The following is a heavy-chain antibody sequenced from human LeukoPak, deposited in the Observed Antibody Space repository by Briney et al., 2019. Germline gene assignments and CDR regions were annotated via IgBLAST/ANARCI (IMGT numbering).Heavy chain of an antibody. Sequence: PGGSLRLSCAASGFTFSSYWMHWVRQAPGKGLVWVSRINSDGSSTSYADSVKGRFTISRDNSKNTLYLQMNSLRAEDTAVYYCARDYYDSSGFVDYWGQGTLVTVSS. D-gene: IGHD3-22*01. J-gene: IGHJ4*02. V-gene: IGHV3-74*01. CDR3: ARDYYDSSGFVDY. CDR2: INSDGSST. CDR1: GFTFSSYW.